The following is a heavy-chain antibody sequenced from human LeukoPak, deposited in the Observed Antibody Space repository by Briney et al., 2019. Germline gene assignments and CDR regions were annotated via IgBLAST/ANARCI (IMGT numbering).Heavy chain of an antibody. Sequence: SETLSLTCTVSGGSISSHYWSWIRQPPGKGLEWIGYIYYSGSTNYNPSLKSRVTISVDTSKNQFSLKLSSVTAADTAVYYCARKDFRSGYLLIWGQGTMVTVSS. V-gene: IGHV4-59*11. CDR2: IYYSGST. CDR1: GGSISSHY. CDR3: ARKDFRSGYLLI. D-gene: IGHD3-3*01. J-gene: IGHJ3*02.